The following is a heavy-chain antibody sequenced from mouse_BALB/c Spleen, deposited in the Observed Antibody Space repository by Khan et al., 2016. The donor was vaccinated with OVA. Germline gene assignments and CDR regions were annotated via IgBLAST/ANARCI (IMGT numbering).Heavy chain of an antibody. Sequence: VQLKQSGPGLVKPSQSLSLTCTVTGYSITSDYAWNWIRQFPGNKLEWMGYISYSGSINYNPSLKSRISITRDTSKNQFFLQLNSVTTEDTATYYCARDGSRYNYAMDYWGQGTSVTVSS. CDR3: ARDGSRYNYAMDY. CDR1: GYSITSDYA. D-gene: IGHD2-3*01. CDR2: ISYSGSI. V-gene: IGHV3-2*02. J-gene: IGHJ4*01.